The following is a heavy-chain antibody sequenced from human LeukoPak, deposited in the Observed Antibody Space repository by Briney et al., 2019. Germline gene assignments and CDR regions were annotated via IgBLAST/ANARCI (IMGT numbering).Heavy chain of an antibody. J-gene: IGHJ6*02. CDR3: AKEYVGSLFYYGMDV. CDR2: ISCSGST. D-gene: IGHD1-26*01. V-gene: IGHV4-39*02. CDR1: GGSFSSSSYF. Sequence: SETLSLTCTVSGGSFSSSSYFWGWIRQPPGKGLEWIGTISCSGSTYYNPSLKSRVTISVDTSKNQFSLKLRSVTAADTAVYYCAKEYVGSLFYYGMDVWGQGTTLTVSS.